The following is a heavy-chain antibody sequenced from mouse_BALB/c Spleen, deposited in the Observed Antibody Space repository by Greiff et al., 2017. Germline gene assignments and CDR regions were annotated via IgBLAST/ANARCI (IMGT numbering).Heavy chain of an antibody. Sequence: DVQLVESGGGLVQPGGSLRLSCATSGFTFTDYYMSWVRQPPGKALEWLGFIRNKANGYTTEYSASVKGRFTISRDNSQSILYLQMNTLRAEDSATYYCARDNHGNTYAMDYWGQGTSVTVSS. CDR2: IRNKANGYTT. J-gene: IGHJ4*01. V-gene: IGHV7-3*02. CDR3: ARDNHGNTYAMDY. D-gene: IGHD2-1*01. CDR1: GFTFTDYY.